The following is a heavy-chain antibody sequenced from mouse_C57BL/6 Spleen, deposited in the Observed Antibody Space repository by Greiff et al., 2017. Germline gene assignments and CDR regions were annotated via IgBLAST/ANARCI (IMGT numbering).Heavy chain of an antibody. CDR3: TRSGAYYSNYFDY. V-gene: IGHV1-69*01. Sequence: QVQLKQPGAELVMPGASVKLSCKASGYTFTSYWMHWVRQRPGQGLEWIGEIDPSDSYTNYNQKFKGKSTLTVDKSSSTAYMQLSSLTSEDSSVYNCTRSGAYYSNYFDYWGQGTTLTVSS. J-gene: IGHJ2*01. CDR2: IDPSDSYT. D-gene: IGHD2-5*01. CDR1: GYTFTSYW.